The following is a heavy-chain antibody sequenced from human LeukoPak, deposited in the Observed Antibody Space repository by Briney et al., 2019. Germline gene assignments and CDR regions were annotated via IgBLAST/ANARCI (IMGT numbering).Heavy chain of an antibody. CDR3: AKDVAARHDYYYGMDV. Sequence: GRSLRLFCAASGFTFSSYGMHWVRQAPGKGLEWVAVISYDGSNKYYADSVKGRFTISRDNSKNTLYLQMNSLRAEDTAVYYCAKDVAARHDYYYGMDVWGQGTTVTVSS. D-gene: IGHD6-6*01. V-gene: IGHV3-30*18. CDR2: ISYDGSNK. J-gene: IGHJ6*02. CDR1: GFTFSSYG.